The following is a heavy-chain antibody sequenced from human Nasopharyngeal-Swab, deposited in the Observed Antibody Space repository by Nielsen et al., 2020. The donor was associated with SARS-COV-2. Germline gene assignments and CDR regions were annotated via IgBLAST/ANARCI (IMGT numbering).Heavy chain of an antibody. V-gene: IGHV3-23*01. D-gene: IGHD7-27*01. CDR2: ITVSGDAT. J-gene: IGHJ4*02. CDR1: GITFNSYV. Sequence: GESLKISCAASGITFNSYVMIWVRQAPGEGLEWVSYITVSGDATNYAASVKGRFTISRDNSKNLLYHQMNSLRVEDTATYYCAPDPNWGLGYWGRGTLVTVSS. CDR3: APDPNWGLGY.